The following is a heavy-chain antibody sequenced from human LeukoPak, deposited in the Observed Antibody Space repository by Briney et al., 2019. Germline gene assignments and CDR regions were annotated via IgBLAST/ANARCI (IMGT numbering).Heavy chain of an antibody. D-gene: IGHD6-19*01. V-gene: IGHV3-11*06. CDR3: ARDQGSGWWAY. Sequence: PGGSLRLSCAASGFTFSDYYMSWIRQAPGKGLEWVSYISSSNSYTNYADSVKGRFYADSVKGRFTISRDNAKNSLYLQMNSLRAEDTAVYYCARDQGSGWWAYWGQGTLVTVSS. J-gene: IGHJ4*02. CDR1: GFTFSDYY. CDR2: ISSSNSYT.